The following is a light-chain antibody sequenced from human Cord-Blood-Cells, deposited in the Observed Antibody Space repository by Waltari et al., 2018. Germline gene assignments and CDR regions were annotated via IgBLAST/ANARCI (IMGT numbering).Light chain of an antibody. CDR2: EVS. Sequence: QSALTQPASVSGSPGQSITISCPGTSSHLGGYNYVSWYQQPPGKAPKLMIYEVSNRPSGVSNRFSGSKSGNTASLTISGLQAEDEADYYCSSYTSSSTRVFGTGTKVTVL. V-gene: IGLV2-14*01. CDR3: SSYTSSSTRV. J-gene: IGLJ1*01. CDR1: SSHLGGYNY.